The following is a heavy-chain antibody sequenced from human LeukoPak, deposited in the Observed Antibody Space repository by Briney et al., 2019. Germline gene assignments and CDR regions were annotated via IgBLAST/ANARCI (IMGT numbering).Heavy chain of an antibody. CDR1: GGSISSYY. CDR2: IYCSGST. Sequence: SETLSLTCTVSGGSISSYYWSWIRQPPGKGLEWIGYIYCSGSTNYNPSLKSRVTISVDTSKNQFSLKLSSVTAADTAVYYCARQGTLLRSSSWYGSNPNWFDPWGQGTLVTVSS. D-gene: IGHD6-13*01. J-gene: IGHJ5*02. CDR3: ARQGTLLRSSSWYGSNPNWFDP. V-gene: IGHV4-59*08.